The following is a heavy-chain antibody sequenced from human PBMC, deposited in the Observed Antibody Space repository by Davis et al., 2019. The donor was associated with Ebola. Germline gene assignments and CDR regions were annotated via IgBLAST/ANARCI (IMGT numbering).Heavy chain of an antibody. Sequence: PGGSLRLSCAASGFTLRNYGMHWVRQAPGKGLEWVADLWSNGHSKYYVDSVKGRFTVSRDTSENVFYLQMDTLRAEDMAVYYCAKSGVDKGSGYDFGDYWGQGTLVTVSS. CDR2: LWSNGHSK. CDR3: AKSGVDKGSGYDFGDY. J-gene: IGHJ4*02. V-gene: IGHV3-33*06. CDR1: GFTLRNYG. D-gene: IGHD5-12*01.